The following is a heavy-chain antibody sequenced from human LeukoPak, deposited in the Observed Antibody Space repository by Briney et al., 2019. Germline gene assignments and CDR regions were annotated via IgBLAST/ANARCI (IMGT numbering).Heavy chain of an antibody. J-gene: IGHJ6*03. CDR2: ISSSSSSTI. CDR1: GFTFSSYS. V-gene: IGHV3-48*01. CDR3: ARTGGSYGHYYYYYYYMDV. D-gene: IGHD5-18*01. Sequence: AGGSLRLSCAASGFTFSSYSMNWVRQAPGKGLEWVSYISSSSSSTIYYADSVKGRFTISRDNGKNSLYLQMDSLRAEDTAVYYCARTGGSYGHYYYYYYYMDVWGKGTTVTVSS.